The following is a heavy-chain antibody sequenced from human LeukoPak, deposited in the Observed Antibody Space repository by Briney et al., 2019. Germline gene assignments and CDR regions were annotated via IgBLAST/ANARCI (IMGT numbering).Heavy chain of an antibody. CDR2: INPNSGGT. CDR1: GYTFTGYY. CDR3: ARDRSSTVTTGFWFDP. V-gene: IGHV1-2*02. Sequence: ASVKVSCKASGYTFTGYYMHWVRQAPGQGLEWMGWINPNSGGTNYAQKFQGRVTMTRDTSNSTAYMELSRLRSDDTAVYYCARDRSSTVTTGFWFDPWGQGTLVTVSS. D-gene: IGHD4-11*01. J-gene: IGHJ5*02.